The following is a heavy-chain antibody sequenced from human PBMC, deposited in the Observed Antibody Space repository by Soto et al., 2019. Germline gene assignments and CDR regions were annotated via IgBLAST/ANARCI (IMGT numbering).Heavy chain of an antibody. D-gene: IGHD1-26*01. CDR2: IKSKTDGWTT. CDR1: GFTFSNAW. CDR3: TTLHSETWDPPYYGMDV. Sequence: EVQLVESGGGLVKPGGSLRLSCAASGFTFSNAWLNWVRQAPGKGLEWVGRIKSKTDGWTTDYASPVKGRCTISRADSKNTLYLRMNSLKAEDTAVYYCTTLHSETWDPPYYGMDVWGQGTTVTVSS. J-gene: IGHJ6*02. V-gene: IGHV3-15*07.